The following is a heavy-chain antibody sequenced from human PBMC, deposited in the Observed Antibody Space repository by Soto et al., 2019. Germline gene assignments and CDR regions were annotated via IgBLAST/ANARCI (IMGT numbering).Heavy chain of an antibody. CDR3: ARGNPFNYAGFDV. CDR2: MNAKSGDT. V-gene: IGHV1-8*01. D-gene: IGHD3-16*01. CDR1: GYTFSDFD. Sequence: ASVKVSCKASGYTFSDFDINWLRQASGQGPEWMGWMNAKSGDTFFAQRFQGKFNMTWDTSLSTAYMEVGSLTSDDTAMHYCARGNPFNYAGFDVWGQGTTVTAP. J-gene: IGHJ6*02.